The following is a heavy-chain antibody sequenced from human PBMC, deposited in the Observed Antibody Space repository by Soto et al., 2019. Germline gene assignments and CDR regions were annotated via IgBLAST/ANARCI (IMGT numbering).Heavy chain of an antibody. CDR2: IWYDGSHK. D-gene: IGHD6-13*01. CDR1: GFTFSSYG. CDR3: EREGLAAGTNGAFDI. J-gene: IGHJ3*02. V-gene: IGHV3-33*01. Sequence: AGGSLRLSCAASGFTFSSYGMHWVRQAPGKGLEWVAIIWYDGSHKFYADSVKGRFTISRDNSKNTLYLQMNSLRAEDTAVYYCEREGLAAGTNGAFDICGQGPIVTVSS.